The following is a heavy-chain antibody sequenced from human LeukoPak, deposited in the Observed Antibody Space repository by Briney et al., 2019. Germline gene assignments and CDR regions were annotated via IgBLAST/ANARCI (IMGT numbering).Heavy chain of an antibody. CDR1: GFTFSSYG. Sequence: GGSLRLSCAASGFTFSSYGMHWVRQAPGMGLEWVSVIFSDGSTYHADSVKGRFTISRDNSKNTLYLQMNNLRAEDTAVYYCARVMTAITNWFDPWGQGTLVTVSS. V-gene: IGHV3-66*01. CDR2: IFSDGST. D-gene: IGHD2-21*02. J-gene: IGHJ5*02. CDR3: ARVMTAITNWFDP.